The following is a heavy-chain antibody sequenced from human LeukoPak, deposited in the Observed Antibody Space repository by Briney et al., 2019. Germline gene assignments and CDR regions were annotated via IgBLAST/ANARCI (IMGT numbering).Heavy chain of an antibody. V-gene: IGHV2-5*01. J-gene: IGHJ4*02. CDR1: GFSLSTSGVG. D-gene: IGHD1-14*01. CDR2: IYWNDDK. CDR3: AHSGTTGWPIRYFDY. Sequence: SGPTLVKPTQALTLTCTFSGFSLSTSGVGVGWIRQPPGKALEWLALIYWNDDKRYSPSLKGRLTITKDTSKNQVVLTMTNMDPVDTATYYCAHSGTTGWPIRYFDYWGQGTLVTVSS.